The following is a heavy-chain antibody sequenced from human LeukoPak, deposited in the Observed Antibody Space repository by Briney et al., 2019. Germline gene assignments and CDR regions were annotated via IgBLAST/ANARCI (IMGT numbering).Heavy chain of an antibody. CDR3: ARDAPLSIAARDAFDI. V-gene: IGHV4-61*02. J-gene: IGHJ3*02. Sequence: SQTLSLTCTVSGGSISSGSYYWSWIRQPAGKGLEWIGRIYTSGSTNYNPSLKSRVTISVDTSKNQFSLKLSSVTAADTAVYYCARDAPLSIAARDAFDIWGQGTMVTVSS. CDR1: GGSISSGSYY. D-gene: IGHD6-6*01. CDR2: IYTSGST.